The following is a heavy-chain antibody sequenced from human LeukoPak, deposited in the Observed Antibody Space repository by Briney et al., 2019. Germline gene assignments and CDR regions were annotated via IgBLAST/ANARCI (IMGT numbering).Heavy chain of an antibody. CDR3: ARGYCYDSSGYFDY. V-gene: IGHV4-34*01. J-gene: IGHJ4*02. CDR1: GGSFSGYY. CDR2: INHSGST. D-gene: IGHD3-22*01. Sequence: SETLSLTCAVYGGSFSGYYWSWIRQPPGKGLEWIGEINHSGSTNYNPSLKSRVTISVDTSKNQFSLKLSSATAADTAVYYCARGYCYDSSGYFDYWGQGTLVTVSS.